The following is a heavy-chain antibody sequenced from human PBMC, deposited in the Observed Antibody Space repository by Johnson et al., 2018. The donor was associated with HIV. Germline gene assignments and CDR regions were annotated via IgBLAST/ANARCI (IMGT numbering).Heavy chain of an antibody. D-gene: IGHD6-19*01. CDR1: GFAVSSKT. CDR3: AREDGSGWSTRGDDAFDI. CDR2: ISWNSGSI. J-gene: IGHJ3*02. Sequence: VQLVESGGGLVQPGRSLRLSCAASGFAVSSKTMSWVRQAPGKGLEWVSGISWNSGSIGYADSVKGRFTISRDNAKNSLYLQMNSLRAEDTAVYYCAREDGSGWSTRGDDAFDIWGQGTMVTVSS. V-gene: IGHV3-48*04.